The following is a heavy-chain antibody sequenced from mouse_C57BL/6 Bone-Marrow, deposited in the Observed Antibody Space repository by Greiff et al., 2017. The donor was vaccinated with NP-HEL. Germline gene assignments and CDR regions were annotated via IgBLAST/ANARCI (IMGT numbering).Heavy chain of an antibody. V-gene: IGHV10-1*01. J-gene: IGHJ4*01. CDR1: GFSFNTYA. CDR2: IRSKSNNYAT. CDR3: VRQGYGSSYGAMDY. Sequence: EVMLVESGGGLVQPKGSLKLSCAASGFSFNTYAMNWVRQAPGKGLEWVARIRSKSNNYATYYADSVKDRFTISRDDSESMLYLQMNNLKTEDTAMYYCVRQGYGSSYGAMDYWGQGTSVTVSS. D-gene: IGHD1-1*01.